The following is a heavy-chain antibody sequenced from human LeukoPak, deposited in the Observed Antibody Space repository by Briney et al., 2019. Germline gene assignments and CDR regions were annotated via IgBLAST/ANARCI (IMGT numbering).Heavy chain of an antibody. D-gene: IGHD2-15*01. Sequence: GGSLRLSCAASGFTFSSYGMSWVRQAPGKGLEWVSAISGSGGSTYYADSVKGRFTISRDNAQNTLYLQMNSLRAEDTAVYYCAREFICSGGSCYPDYWGQGTLVTVSS. CDR1: GFTFSSYG. V-gene: IGHV3-23*01. CDR3: AREFICSGGSCYPDY. CDR2: ISGSGGST. J-gene: IGHJ4*02.